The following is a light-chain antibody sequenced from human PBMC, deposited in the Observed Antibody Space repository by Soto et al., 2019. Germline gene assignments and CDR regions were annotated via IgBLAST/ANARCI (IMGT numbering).Light chain of an antibody. J-gene: IGKJ1*01. CDR2: GAS. V-gene: IGKV3-20*01. CDR1: PSVTSNY. Sequence: LTQSPVSLCFSPGERATLSWRASPSVTSNYLAWYQQKPGQAPRLLIYGASSRDTGIPDRFSGSGSGTDFTLTISRLEPEDFAVYHCQQYGSSPPTFGQGTKVDIK. CDR3: QQYGSSPPT.